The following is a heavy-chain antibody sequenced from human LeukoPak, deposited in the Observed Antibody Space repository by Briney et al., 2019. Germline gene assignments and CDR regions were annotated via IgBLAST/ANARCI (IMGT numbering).Heavy chain of an antibody. V-gene: IGHV1-46*01. CDR3: ARAPADFWSGYSGSFDP. Sequence: GASVKVSCKASGYTFTSYYMHRVRQAPGQGLEWMGIINPSGGITSYAQKFQGRVTMTRDTSTSTVYMDLSSLRSEDTAVYYCARAPADFWSGYSGSFDPWGQGTLVTVSS. J-gene: IGHJ5*02. D-gene: IGHD3-3*01. CDR1: GYTFTSYY. CDR2: INPSGGIT.